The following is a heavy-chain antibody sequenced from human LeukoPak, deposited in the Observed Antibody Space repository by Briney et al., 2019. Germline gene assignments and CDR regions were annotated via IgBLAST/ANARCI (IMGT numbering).Heavy chain of an antibody. CDR1: GYIFTGYY. J-gene: IGHJ4*02. D-gene: IGHD1-26*01. V-gene: IGHV1-8*02. Sequence: GVSVKVSCKASGYIFTGYYMHWVRQAPGQGLEWMGWMNPNSGNTGYAQKFQGRVTMTRNTSISTAYMELSSLRSEDTAVYYCARDLGIVGATQPRGIDYWGQGTLVTVSS. CDR3: ARDLGIVGATQPRGIDY. CDR2: MNPNSGNT.